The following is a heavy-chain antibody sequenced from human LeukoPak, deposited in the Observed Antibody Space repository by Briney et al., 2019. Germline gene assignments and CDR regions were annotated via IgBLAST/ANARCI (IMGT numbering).Heavy chain of an antibody. J-gene: IGHJ4*02. CDR1: GYTFTSYD. CDR3: ARGGFRGDRDY. CDR2: MNPTCGNT. D-gene: IGHD4-17*01. V-gene: IGHV1-8*01. Sequence: ASVKVSCKASGYTFTSYDINWVRQSTGQGLEWMGWMNPTCGNTGYAQKFQGRVTMTRDTSVSTAYMELSSLRSEDTAVYYCARGGFRGDRDYWGQGTLLTVSS.